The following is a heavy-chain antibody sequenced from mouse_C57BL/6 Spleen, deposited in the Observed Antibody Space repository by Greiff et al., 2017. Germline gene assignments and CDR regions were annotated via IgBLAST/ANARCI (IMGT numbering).Heavy chain of an antibody. CDR3: ARVDDDDGRGDY. CDR2: IYPGSGNT. V-gene: IGHV1-66*01. Sequence: QVQLQQSGPELVKPGASVKISCKASGYSFTSYYIHWVKQRPGQGLAWIGWIYPGSGNTKYNEKFKGKATLTADTSSSTAYMQLRSLTSEDSAVYYCARVDDDDGRGDYWGQGTTLTVSS. D-gene: IGHD2-4*01. J-gene: IGHJ2*01. CDR1: GYSFTSYY.